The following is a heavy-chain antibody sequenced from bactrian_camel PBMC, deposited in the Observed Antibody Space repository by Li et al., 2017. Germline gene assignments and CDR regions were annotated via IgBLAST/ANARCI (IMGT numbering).Heavy chain of an antibody. Sequence: HVQLVESGGGSVQAGGSLRLSCAASGGTISCRCMGWFRQAPQKEREGVAAIDRDGNTSYAGSVKGRFIISKDDAKNTLYLQMNSLKPEDTAMYYCAAGDTWTLRPSFFAFWGQG. D-gene: IGHD1*01. CDR1: GGTISCRC. J-gene: IGHJ6*01. V-gene: IGHV3S53*01. CDR2: IDRDGNT. CDR3: AAGDTWTLRPSFFAF.